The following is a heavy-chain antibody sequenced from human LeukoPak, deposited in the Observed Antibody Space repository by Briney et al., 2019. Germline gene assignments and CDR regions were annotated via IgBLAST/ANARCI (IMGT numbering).Heavy chain of an antibody. Sequence: GRSLRLSCAGSGFIFNNYAMHWVRQPPGKGLEWVSGISWNSGTIDYADSVRGRFTISRDNAKNSLYLQMNSLRAEDTALYYCAKDRGLGVGYYFDHWGQGTLVTVSS. CDR2: ISWNSGTI. D-gene: IGHD6-13*01. CDR1: GFIFNNYA. CDR3: AKDRGLGVGYYFDH. J-gene: IGHJ4*02. V-gene: IGHV3-9*01.